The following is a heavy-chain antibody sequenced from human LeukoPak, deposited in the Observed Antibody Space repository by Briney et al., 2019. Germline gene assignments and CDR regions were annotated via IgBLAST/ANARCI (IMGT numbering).Heavy chain of an antibody. V-gene: IGHV3-30*18. CDR2: ISYDGNNQ. J-gene: IGHJ4*02. D-gene: IGHD3-10*01. CDR3: AKDKDGSVEGLLEY. Sequence: GGSLRLSCAASGFTFSNSVMHWVRQGPGKGLEWVAVISYDGNNQYYADSVKGRFTISRDSSKNTLYLQMNSLGGEDMAVYYCAKDKDGSVEGLLEYWGQGTLVTVSS. CDR1: GFTFSNSV.